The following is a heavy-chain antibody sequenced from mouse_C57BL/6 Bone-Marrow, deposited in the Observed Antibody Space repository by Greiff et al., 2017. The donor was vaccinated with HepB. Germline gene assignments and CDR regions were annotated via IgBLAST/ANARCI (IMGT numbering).Heavy chain of an antibody. D-gene: IGHD1-1*01. Sequence: EVQVVESGGGLVQPKGSLKLSCAASGFTFNTYAMHWVRQAPGKGLEWVARIRSKSSNYATYYADSVKDRFTISRDDSQSMLYLQMNNLKTEDTAMYYCVRDRTVVADYAMDYWGQGTSVTVSS. CDR1: GFTFNTYA. CDR3: VRDRTVVADYAMDY. J-gene: IGHJ4*01. V-gene: IGHV10-3*01. CDR2: IRSKSSNYAT.